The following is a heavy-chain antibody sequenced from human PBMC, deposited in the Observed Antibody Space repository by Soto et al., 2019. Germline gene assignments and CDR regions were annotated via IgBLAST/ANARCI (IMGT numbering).Heavy chain of an antibody. Sequence: PSETLSLTCTVSGGSISSYYWSWIRQPPGKGLEWIGYIYYSGSTNYNPSLKSRVTISVDTSKNQFSLKLSSVTAADTAVYYCARSMVRGVTDRQSYYYYGMDVWGQGTTVTVSS. CDR2: IYYSGST. V-gene: IGHV4-59*01. D-gene: IGHD3-10*01. CDR1: GGSISSYY. J-gene: IGHJ6*02. CDR3: ARSMVRGVTDRQSYYYYGMDV.